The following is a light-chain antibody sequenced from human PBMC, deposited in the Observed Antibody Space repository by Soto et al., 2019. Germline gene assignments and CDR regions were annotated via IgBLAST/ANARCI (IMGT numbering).Light chain of an antibody. CDR2: AAS. V-gene: IGKV1-27*01. J-gene: IGKJ1*01. CDR3: QKYDTAPQT. CDR1: QGIIDY. Sequence: DIEMTQSPSSLSASVGDRVTITCRASQGIIDYLAWYQQKPGNPPTLLIYAASTLHSGVPSRFRGSGAGTDFTLTISSLQPEDVATYYCQKYDTAPQTFGPGTRVEIK.